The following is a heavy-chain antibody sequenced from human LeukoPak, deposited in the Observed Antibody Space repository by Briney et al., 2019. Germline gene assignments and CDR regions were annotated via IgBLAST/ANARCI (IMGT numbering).Heavy chain of an antibody. CDR2: INPNTGGT. D-gene: IGHD3-22*01. CDR1: RYTFSDYY. CDR3: AAWIHYYDSSGYYHYFDY. J-gene: IGHJ4*02. V-gene: IGHV1-2*02. Sequence: ASVKVSCKASRYTFSDYYIHWVRQAPGQGLGWMGWINPNTGGTNYAQKFQGRVTMTKDTPIRTAYMELSRLRSDDTAVYYCAAWIHYYDSSGYYHYFDYWGQGTLVTVSS.